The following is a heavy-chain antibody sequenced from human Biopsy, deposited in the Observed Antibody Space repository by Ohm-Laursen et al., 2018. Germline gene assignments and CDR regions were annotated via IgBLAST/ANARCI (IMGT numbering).Heavy chain of an antibody. Sequence: TLSLTCAVFGKTFSDYQWSWIRQPPGKGLERIGQINQAGTTNYNPSLKSRVSISADASKYEFSLRLTSVTAADTAVYFCGNEVYGRDYWGLGARVTVSS. CDR3: GNEVYGRDY. CDR1: GKTFSDYQ. V-gene: IGHV4-34*08. D-gene: IGHD4-17*01. CDR2: INQAGTT. J-gene: IGHJ4*02.